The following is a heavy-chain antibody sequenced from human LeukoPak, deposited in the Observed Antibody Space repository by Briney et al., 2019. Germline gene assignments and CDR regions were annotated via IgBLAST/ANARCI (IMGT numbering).Heavy chain of an antibody. D-gene: IGHD2-21*02. CDR3: ARDQNIVVVTGAFDY. J-gene: IGHJ4*02. CDR2: ISYDGSNK. CDR1: GFTFSSYA. V-gene: IGHV3-30-3*01. Sequence: GRSLRLSCAASGFTFSSYAMHWVRQAPGKGLEWVAVISYDGSNKFYADSVKGRFTISRDNSENTLYLQMNSLRAGDTAVYYCARDQNIVVVTGAFDYWGQGTLVTVSS.